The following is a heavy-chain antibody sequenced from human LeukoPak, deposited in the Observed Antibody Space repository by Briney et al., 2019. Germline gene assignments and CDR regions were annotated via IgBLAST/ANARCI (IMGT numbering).Heavy chain of an antibody. J-gene: IGHJ5*02. D-gene: IGHD5-12*01. CDR3: ARDNAGYDS. CDR2: ITTTSSPI. V-gene: IGHV3-48*01. Sequence: PGGSLRLSCAASGFTFSSYSMNWVRQAPGKGLEWVSYITTTSSPIYYADSVKGRFTVFRDNAKNSLYLRMNSLRAEDTAVYYCARDNAGYDSWGQGTLVTVSS. CDR1: GFTFSSYS.